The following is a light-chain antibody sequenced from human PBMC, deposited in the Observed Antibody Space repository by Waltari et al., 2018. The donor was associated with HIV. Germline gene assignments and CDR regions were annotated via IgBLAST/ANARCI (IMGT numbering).Light chain of an antibody. CDR3: MQGTHWPYT. CDR2: KVS. J-gene: IGKJ2*01. V-gene: IGKV2-30*01. Sequence: DVVMTQSPLSLPDTLGQPASISCRSSQSLVYRDGNTYLIWFQQRPGQSPRRLIYKVSNRDSGVPDRFSGSGSGTDFTLKISRVEAEDVGVYYCMQGTHWPYTFGQGTKLKI. CDR1: QSLVYRDGNTY.